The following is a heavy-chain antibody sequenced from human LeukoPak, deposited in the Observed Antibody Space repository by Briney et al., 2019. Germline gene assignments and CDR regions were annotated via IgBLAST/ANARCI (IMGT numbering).Heavy chain of an antibody. CDR2: ISGSGGST. Sequence: PGGSLRLSCAASGFTFSSYAMSWVRQAPGKGLEWVSAISGSGGSTYYADSVKGRFTISRDNSKNTLYLQMNSLRAEDTAVYYCATELSLEGWLRGGYYFDYWGQGTLVTVSS. J-gene: IGHJ4*02. CDR3: ATELSLEGWLRGGYYFDY. V-gene: IGHV3-23*01. D-gene: IGHD5-12*01. CDR1: GFTFSSYA.